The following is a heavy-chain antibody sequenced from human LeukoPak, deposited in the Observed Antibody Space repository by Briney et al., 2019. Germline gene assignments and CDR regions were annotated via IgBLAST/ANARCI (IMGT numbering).Heavy chain of an antibody. CDR2: ISGSGGST. J-gene: IGHJ5*02. CDR3: AKSRAIAAPVPPFDP. V-gene: IGHV3-23*01. D-gene: IGHD6-13*01. Sequence: GGSLRLSCAASGFAFSSYAMSWVRQAPGKGLEWVSAISGSGGSTYYADSVKGRFTISRDKSKNTLYLQMNSLRAEDTAVYYCAKSRAIAAPVPPFDPWGQGTLVTVSS. CDR1: GFAFSSYA.